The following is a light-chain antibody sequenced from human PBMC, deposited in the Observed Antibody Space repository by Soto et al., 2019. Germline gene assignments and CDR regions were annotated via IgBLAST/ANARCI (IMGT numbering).Light chain of an antibody. CDR3: QQYNTYST. J-gene: IGKJ5*01. CDR2: AAS. Sequence: IQLTQSPSSLSASVGDRVTITFRASQGISSYLAWYQQKPGKAPKLLIYAASTLQSGVPSRFSGSGSGTEFTLTISSLQPDDFATYYCQQYNTYSTFGQGTRLEIK. CDR1: QGISSY. V-gene: IGKV1-9*01.